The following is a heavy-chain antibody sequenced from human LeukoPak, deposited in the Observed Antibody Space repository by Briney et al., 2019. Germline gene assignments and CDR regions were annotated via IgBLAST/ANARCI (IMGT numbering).Heavy chain of an antibody. CDR2: ISSSSNTI. Sequence: GGSLRLSCAASGFTFSSYSMNWVRQAPGKGLEWVSYISSSSNTIYYADSVKGRFTISRDNAKNSLYLQMNGLRDEDTALYYCVNDTSIGGLFDYWGQGTLVTVSS. CDR3: VNDTSIGGLFDY. D-gene: IGHD5-18*01. V-gene: IGHV3-48*02. CDR1: GFTFSSYS. J-gene: IGHJ4*02.